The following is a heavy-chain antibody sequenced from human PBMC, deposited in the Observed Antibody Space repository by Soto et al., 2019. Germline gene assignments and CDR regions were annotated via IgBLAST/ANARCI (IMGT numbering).Heavy chain of an antibody. Sequence: SVKVSCKASGGTSSSYAISWVRQAPGQGLEWMGGIIPIFGTANYAQKFQGRVTITADESTSTAYMELSSLRSEDTAVYYCARGSAYGSGSNLWGQGTLVTVSS. J-gene: IGHJ4*02. CDR3: ARGSAYGSGSNL. D-gene: IGHD3-10*01. V-gene: IGHV1-69*13. CDR2: IIPIFGTA. CDR1: GGTSSSYA.